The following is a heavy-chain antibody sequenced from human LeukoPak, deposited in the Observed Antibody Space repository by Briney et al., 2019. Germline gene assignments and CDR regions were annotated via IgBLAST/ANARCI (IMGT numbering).Heavy chain of an antibody. CDR1: GYTFTAYY. Sequence: ASVKVSCKASGYTFTAYYIHWVRQAPGQGLEWMAIINPSSGSTTYAQRFQGRVTMTRDTSTSTVYMELSSLRSEDTALYYCATPYSNSPFDYWGQGNLVTVSS. CDR2: INPSSGST. D-gene: IGHD6-6*01. V-gene: IGHV1-46*01. CDR3: ATPYSNSPFDY. J-gene: IGHJ4*02.